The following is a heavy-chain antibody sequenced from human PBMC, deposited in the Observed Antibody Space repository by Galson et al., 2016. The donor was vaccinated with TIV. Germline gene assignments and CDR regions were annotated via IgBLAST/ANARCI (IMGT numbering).Heavy chain of an antibody. CDR2: VIPMYGTT. Sequence: SVKVSCKASGGIFNSNGIAWVRQAPGQGLEWMGEVIPMYGTTTNTQRFQGRATITTDESTSTAYMELSRLKSEDTAVYYCVRVWGDFRSGPIAFHLGMDVWGQGTTVIVSS. CDR1: GGIFNSNG. CDR3: VRVWGDFRSGPIAFHLGMDV. J-gene: IGHJ6*02. D-gene: IGHD3-3*01. V-gene: IGHV1-69*05.